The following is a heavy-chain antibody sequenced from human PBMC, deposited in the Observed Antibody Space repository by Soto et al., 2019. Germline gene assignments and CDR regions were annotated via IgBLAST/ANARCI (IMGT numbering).Heavy chain of an antibody. Sequence: QVLLVESGGGVVRPGTSLRLSCAASGINFSDYGIHWVRQAPGKGLEWVAVIWYDGSQKYYADSVRGRFTISRDNSKNTVYLQLNSLRLEDTAVYYCEGRDDPFHVWGQGTIVTVSS. J-gene: IGHJ3*01. CDR2: IWYDGSQK. V-gene: IGHV3-33*01. CDR1: GINFSDYG. CDR3: EGRDDPFHV.